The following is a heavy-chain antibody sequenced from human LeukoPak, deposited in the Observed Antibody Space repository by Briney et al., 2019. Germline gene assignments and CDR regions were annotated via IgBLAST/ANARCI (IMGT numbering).Heavy chain of an antibody. CDR2: IGGSGSST. Sequence: PGGSLRLSCEASGFTFSNYAMSWVRQAPGKGLEWVSGIGGSGSSTIYADFVKGRFTVSRDNSKNTVYLQMNSLRVEDTAVYYCARDADHYDSGSAVVYWGQGTLVTVSS. CDR1: GFTFSNYA. D-gene: IGHD3-10*01. V-gene: IGHV3-23*01. CDR3: ARDADHYDSGSAVVY. J-gene: IGHJ4*02.